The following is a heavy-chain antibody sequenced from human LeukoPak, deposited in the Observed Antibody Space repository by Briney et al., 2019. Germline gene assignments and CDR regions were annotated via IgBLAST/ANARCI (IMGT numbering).Heavy chain of an antibody. Sequence: SETLSLTCTVSGNSISSYYWSWIRQPAGKGLEWIGRIYTSGSTNYNPSLKSRVTISVDTSKNQFSLKLSSVAAADTAVYYCAREGDYGVIFDYWGQGTLVTVSS. CDR2: IYTSGST. D-gene: IGHD4-17*01. CDR3: AREGDYGVIFDY. V-gene: IGHV4-4*07. CDR1: GNSISSYY. J-gene: IGHJ4*01.